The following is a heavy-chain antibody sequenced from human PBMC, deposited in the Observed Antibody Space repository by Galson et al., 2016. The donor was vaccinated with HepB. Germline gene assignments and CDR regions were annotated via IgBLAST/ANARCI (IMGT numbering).Heavy chain of an antibody. CDR3: AWIHRALYGSGSHDDRDYFHYYMDV. CDR1: GFSFSDVG. Sequence: SLRLSCAASGFSFSDVGMHWVRQAPGKGLEWVGRIKSHASGGTIDYAAPVKGSFTISRDDSKNTLYLQKSSRKTEDAAVYYCAWIHRALYGSGSHDDRDYFHYYMDVWGKGTTVTVSS. J-gene: IGHJ6*03. V-gene: IGHV3-15*01. D-gene: IGHD3-10*01. CDR2: IKSHASGGTI.